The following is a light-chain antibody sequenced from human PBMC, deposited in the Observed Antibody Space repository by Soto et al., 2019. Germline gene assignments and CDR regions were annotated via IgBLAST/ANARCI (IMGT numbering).Light chain of an antibody. Sequence: DIQLTQSPSFLSASVGDRVTITCLASQGISSYLAWYQQTPGKAPKLLIYAASTLQSGVPSRFSGSGSGTEFTLTISSRQPEDFATYYCQQLNSYPLYTFGQGTKLEIK. CDR3: QQLNSYPLYT. CDR2: AAS. CDR1: QGISSY. J-gene: IGKJ2*01. V-gene: IGKV1-9*01.